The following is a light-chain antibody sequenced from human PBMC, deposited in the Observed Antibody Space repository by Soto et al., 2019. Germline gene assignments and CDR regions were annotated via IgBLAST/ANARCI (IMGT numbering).Light chain of an antibody. CDR3: QQYNNWPPT. Sequence: EIVMTQSPATLSVSPGERATLSCRASQSVSSNLAWYQQKPGQAPRLLIYGASTRATGIPARFSGSGSGTEFTLTISSLQSEDFAIYYCQQYNNWPPTFGQRTKLEIK. J-gene: IGKJ2*01. CDR2: GAS. V-gene: IGKV3-15*01. CDR1: QSVSSN.